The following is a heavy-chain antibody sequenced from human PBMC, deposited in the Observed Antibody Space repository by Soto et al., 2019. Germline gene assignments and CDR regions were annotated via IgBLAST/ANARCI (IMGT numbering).Heavy chain of an antibody. CDR1: GFTFSSYG. CDR3: ATDYGYCSGGSCDSAGWCDP. CDR2: ISYDGSNK. D-gene: IGHD2-15*01. V-gene: IGHV3-30*03. Sequence: QVQLVESGGGVVQPGRSLRLSCAASGFTFSSYGMHWVRQAPGKGLEWVAVISYDGSNKYYADSVKGRFTISSDNSNNTLCLQMNSLRAEDTAVYYCATDYGYCSGGSCDSAGWCDPWGQGILVTVSS. J-gene: IGHJ5*02.